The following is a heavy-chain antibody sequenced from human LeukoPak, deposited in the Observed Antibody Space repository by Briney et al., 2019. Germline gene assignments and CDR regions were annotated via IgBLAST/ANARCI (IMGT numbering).Heavy chain of an antibody. D-gene: IGHD3-10*02. CDR2: ITAGGGTT. Sequence: GGSLRLSCAASGFTFSTYGMTWVRQAPGKGLECVSTITAGGGTTRYADSVKGRFTVSRDNSRNTLYLQMNSLRAEDTAIYYCAKDWGISLSIWYFDLWGRGTQVTVSS. J-gene: IGHJ2*01. V-gene: IGHV3-23*01. CDR1: GFTFSTYG. CDR3: AKDWGISLSIWYFDL.